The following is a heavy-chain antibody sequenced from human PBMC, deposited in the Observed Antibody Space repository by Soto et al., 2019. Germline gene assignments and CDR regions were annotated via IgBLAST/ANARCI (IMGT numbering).Heavy chain of an antibody. V-gene: IGHV3-23*01. CDR2: ISGSGGST. D-gene: IGHD2-2*01. CDR1: GFTFSSYA. J-gene: IGHJ4*02. CDR3: AKDGLRLGGIQFAAASKLHCFDH. Sequence: EVQLLESGGGLVQPGGSLRLSCAASGFTFSSYAMSWVRQAPGKGLEWVSAISGSGGSTYYADSVKGRFTISRDNSKNTLYPQMNSLRSEDTAVYYCAKDGLRLGGIQFAAASKLHCFDHWGQGTLVTVSS.